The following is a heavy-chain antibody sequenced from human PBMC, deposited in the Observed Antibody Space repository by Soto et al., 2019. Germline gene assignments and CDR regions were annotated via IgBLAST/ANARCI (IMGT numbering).Heavy chain of an antibody. J-gene: IGHJ4*02. CDR3: TRGRYCSGGSCYSDY. V-gene: IGHV4-30-2*01. CDR2: IYHSGTT. CDR1: GGSISSGGYP. D-gene: IGHD2-15*01. Sequence: SETLSLTCTVSGGSISSGGYPWMWIRQPPGKGLEWIGYIYHSGTTYYHPSLKSRVTISVDGSKNQFSLRLSSVTAADTAVYYCTRGRYCSGGSCYSDYWGLGTLVTVSS.